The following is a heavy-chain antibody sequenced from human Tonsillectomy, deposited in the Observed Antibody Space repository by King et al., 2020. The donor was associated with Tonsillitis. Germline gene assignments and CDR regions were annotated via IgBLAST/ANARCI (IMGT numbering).Heavy chain of an antibody. CDR2: IYYSGST. Sequence: QLQESGAGLVKPSETLSLTCTVSGGSISSYYWSWIRQPPGKGLEWIGYIYYSGSTDYNPSLKSRVTISVDTSKNQFSLKLSCVTAADTAVYYCARGGFRNYYYGMDVWGQGTTVTVSS. CDR3: ARGGFRNYYYGMDV. J-gene: IGHJ6*02. D-gene: IGHD3-10*01. CDR1: GGSISSYY. V-gene: IGHV4-59*01.